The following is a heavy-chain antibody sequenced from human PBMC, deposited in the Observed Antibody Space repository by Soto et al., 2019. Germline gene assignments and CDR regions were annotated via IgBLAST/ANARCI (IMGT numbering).Heavy chain of an antibody. CDR2: ISSSGGST. CDR3: AKGWGDY. V-gene: IGHV3-23*01. D-gene: IGHD7-27*01. CDR1: GFTFSSYT. J-gene: IGHJ4*02. Sequence: EVQLLESGGGLVQPGGSLRLSCAASGFTFSSYTMSWVRQGPGKGRDWVSGISSSGGSTVYADSVKGRFTISRDNFKNTLYLQMNSLRAEDTAVYYCAKGWGDYWGQGTPVTVSS.